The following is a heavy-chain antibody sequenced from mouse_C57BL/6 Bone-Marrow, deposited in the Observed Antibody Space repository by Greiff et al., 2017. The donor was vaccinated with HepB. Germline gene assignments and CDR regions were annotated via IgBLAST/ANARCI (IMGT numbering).Heavy chain of an antibody. Sequence: EVQLVESGAELVRPGASVKLSCTASGFNIKDDYMHWVKQRPEQGLEWIGWIDPENGDTEYASKFQGKATITADTSSNTAYLQLSSLTSEDTAVYYCTTYYGYGMDYWGQGTSVTVSS. CDR1: GFNIKDDY. D-gene: IGHD2-2*01. CDR3: TTYYGYGMDY. J-gene: IGHJ4*01. V-gene: IGHV14-4*01. CDR2: IDPENGDT.